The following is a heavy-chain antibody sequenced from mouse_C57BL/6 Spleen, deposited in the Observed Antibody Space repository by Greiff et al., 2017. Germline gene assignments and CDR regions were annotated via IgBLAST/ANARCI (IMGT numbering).Heavy chain of an antibody. Sequence: QVQLQQSGAELVKPGASVKISCKASGYAFSSYWMNWVKQRPGKGLEWIGQIYPGDGDTNYNGKFKGKATLTADKSSSTAYMQLSSLTSEDSAVDFCAREDYGNYDAMDYWGQGTSVTVSS. V-gene: IGHV1-80*01. CDR2: IYPGDGDT. CDR1: GYAFSSYW. D-gene: IGHD2-1*01. CDR3: AREDYGNYDAMDY. J-gene: IGHJ4*01.